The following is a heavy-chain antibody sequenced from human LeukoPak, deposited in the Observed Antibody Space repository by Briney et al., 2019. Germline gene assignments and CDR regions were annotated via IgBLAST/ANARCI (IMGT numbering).Heavy chain of an antibody. CDR3: ASTYGSGRGAFDI. CDR2: IYYSGST. Sequence: KPSETLSLTCTVSGGPISSYYWSWIRQPPGKGLEWIGYIYYSGSTNYNPSLKSRVTISVDTSKNQFSLKLSSVTAADTAVYYCASTYGSGRGAFDIWGQGTMVPVSS. J-gene: IGHJ3*02. D-gene: IGHD3-10*01. V-gene: IGHV4-59*01. CDR1: GGPISSYY.